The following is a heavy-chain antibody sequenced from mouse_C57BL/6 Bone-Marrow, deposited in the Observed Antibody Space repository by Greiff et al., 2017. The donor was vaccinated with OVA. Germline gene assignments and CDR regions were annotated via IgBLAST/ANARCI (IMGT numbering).Heavy chain of an antibody. CDR2: INPNNGGT. D-gene: IGHD2-3*01. V-gene: IGHV1-26*01. CDR3: ARGKDDGLLFAY. J-gene: IGHJ3*01. Sequence: VQLQQSGPELVKPGASVKISCKASGYTFTDYYMNWVKQSHGKSLEWIGDINPNNGGTSYNQKFKGKATLTVDKSSSTAYMELRSLTSEDSAVYYCARGKDDGLLFAYWGQGTLVTVSA. CDR1: GYTFTDYY.